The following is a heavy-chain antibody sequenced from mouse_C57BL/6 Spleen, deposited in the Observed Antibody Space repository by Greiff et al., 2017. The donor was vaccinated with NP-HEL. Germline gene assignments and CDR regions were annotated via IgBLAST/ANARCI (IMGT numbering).Heavy chain of an antibody. CDR1: GYTFTSYW. D-gene: IGHD3-2*02. J-gene: IGHJ3*01. CDR2: IDPSDSYT. CDR3: ATLDSSGYAWFAY. V-gene: IGHV1-69*01. Sequence: QVQLQQPGAELVMPGASVKLSCKASGYTFTSYWMHWVKQRPGQGLEWIGEIDPSDSYTNYIQKFKGKSTLTVDKSSSTAYMQLSSLTSEDSAVYYCATLDSSGYAWFAYWGQGTLVTVSA.